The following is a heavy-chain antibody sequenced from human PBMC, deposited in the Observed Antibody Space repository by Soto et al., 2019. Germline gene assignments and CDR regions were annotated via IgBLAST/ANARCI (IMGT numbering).Heavy chain of an antibody. CDR3: AGVTGGWEVPPQS. Sequence: APVQVSGNSSGHTFTSYGIGGVRQAPGQGLVWRGWISAYNGKTNYAQKLQGRVTMTTDTSTSTAYMELGSLRSDDTAVYYCAGVTGGWEVPPQSWGEGTLVTVAS. J-gene: IGHJ5*02. CDR1: GHTFTSYG. CDR2: ISAYNGKT. V-gene: IGHV1-18*04. D-gene: IGHD1-26*01.